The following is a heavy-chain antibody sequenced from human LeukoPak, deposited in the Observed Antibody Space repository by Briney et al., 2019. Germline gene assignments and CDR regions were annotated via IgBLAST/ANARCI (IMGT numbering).Heavy chain of an antibody. V-gene: IGHV3-9*01. Sequence: GGSLRLSCAASGITFDEYAMNWVRQAPGKGLEWVSNINWNTGVIVYAGSVRGRFTVSRDNAKTSLYLQMNSLRAEDTALYYCAMESRIAVAAIDYWGQGTLVTVSS. CDR3: AMESRIAVAAIDY. CDR1: GITFDEYA. D-gene: IGHD6-19*01. J-gene: IGHJ4*02. CDR2: INWNTGVI.